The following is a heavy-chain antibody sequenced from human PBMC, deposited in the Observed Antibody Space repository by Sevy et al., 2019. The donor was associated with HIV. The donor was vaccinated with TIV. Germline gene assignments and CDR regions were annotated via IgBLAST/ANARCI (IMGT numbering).Heavy chain of an antibody. D-gene: IGHD3-22*01. V-gene: IGHV3-23*01. Sequence: GGSLRLSCAASGFTFSSYAMSWVRQAPGKGLEWVSGLGGYGGSTYYADSVKGRFTISRDNSKNPLYLQMNSLRAEDTAVEYCAKDRITMIGDAFDVWGQGTMVTVSS. CDR2: LGGYGGST. CDR1: GFTFSSYA. J-gene: IGHJ3*01. CDR3: AKDRITMIGDAFDV.